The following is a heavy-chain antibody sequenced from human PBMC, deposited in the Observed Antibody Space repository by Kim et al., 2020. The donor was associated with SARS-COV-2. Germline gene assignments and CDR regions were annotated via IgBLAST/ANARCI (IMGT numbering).Heavy chain of an antibody. CDR2: ISWNSGSR. CDR1: GFTFDDYA. V-gene: IGHV3-9*01. Sequence: GGSLRLSCAASGFTFDDYAMHWVRQAPGKGLEWVSGISWNSGSRGYADSVKGRFTISRDNAKNSLYLQRNSLRAEEPALYYCAKKSSGYHGDAFDIWGQGTMVTVSS. J-gene: IGHJ3*02. CDR3: AKKSSGYHGDAFDI. D-gene: IGHD3-22*01.